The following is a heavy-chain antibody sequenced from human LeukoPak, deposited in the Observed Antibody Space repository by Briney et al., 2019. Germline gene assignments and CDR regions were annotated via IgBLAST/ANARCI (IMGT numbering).Heavy chain of an antibody. CDR3: ARARGVYYYDSSGYYLEY. V-gene: IGHV3-7*01. Sequence: GGSLRLSCAASGFTFSSYWMSWVRQAPGKGLEGVANIKQDGSEKYYVDSVKGRFTISRDNAKNSLYLQMNSLRAEDTAVYYCARARGVYYYDSSGYYLEYWGQGTLVTVSS. CDR2: IKQDGSEK. CDR1: GFTFSSYW. D-gene: IGHD3-22*01. J-gene: IGHJ4*02.